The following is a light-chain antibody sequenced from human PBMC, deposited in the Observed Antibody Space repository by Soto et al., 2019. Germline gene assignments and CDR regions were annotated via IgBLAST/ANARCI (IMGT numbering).Light chain of an antibody. CDR3: QQSYSNSYT. Sequence: DIQLTQSPSSLSASVGDRVTISCRASQSMSDSLNWYQQKSGKAPKLLICSGSTLETGVPSRFSGSGSGTDFTLTISSLQPEDFGTYFCQQSYSNSYTFGQGTTLEIK. CDR2: SGS. J-gene: IGKJ2*01. CDR1: QSMSDS. V-gene: IGKV1-39*01.